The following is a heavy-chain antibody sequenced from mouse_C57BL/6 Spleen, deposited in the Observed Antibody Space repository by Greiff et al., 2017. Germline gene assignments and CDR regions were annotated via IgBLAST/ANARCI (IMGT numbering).Heavy chain of an antibody. J-gene: IGHJ2*01. Sequence: EVQLQQSGPELVKPGASVKISCKASGYTFTDYYMNWVKQSHGKSLEWIGDINPNNGGTSYNQKFKGKATLTVDKSSSTAYMELRSLTSEDSAVYYCARGESYYSNWWYFDYWGQGTTLTVSS. V-gene: IGHV1-26*01. CDR2: INPNNGGT. D-gene: IGHD2-5*01. CDR3: ARGESYYSNWWYFDY. CDR1: GYTFTDYY.